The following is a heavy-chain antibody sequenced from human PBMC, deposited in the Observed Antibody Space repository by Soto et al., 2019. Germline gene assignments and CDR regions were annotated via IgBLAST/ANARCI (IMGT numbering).Heavy chain of an antibody. D-gene: IGHD6-13*01. J-gene: IGHJ4*02. CDR1: GFTFSSYA. Sequence: EVQLLESGGGLVQPGGSLRLSCAASGFTFSSYAMSWVRQAPGKGLDWVSAIRGSSGSTDYADSGKGRCTISRDNAKNPVYLQVNGLRAEDTAVYYCAKDGQPQLASYFDYWGRGTLVTVSS. CDR3: AKDGQPQLASYFDY. CDR2: IRGSSGST. V-gene: IGHV3-23*01.